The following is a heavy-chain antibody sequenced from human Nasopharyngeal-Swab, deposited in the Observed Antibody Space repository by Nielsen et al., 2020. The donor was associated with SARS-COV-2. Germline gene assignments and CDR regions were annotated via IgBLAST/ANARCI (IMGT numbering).Heavy chain of an antibody. CDR2: INHSGST. Sequence: SETLSLTCAVYGESFSGYYWSWIRQPPGKGLEWIGEINHSGSTNYNPSLKSRVTISVDTSKNQFSLKLSSVTAADTAVYYCARSYSSGWYRTIIDYWGQGTLVTVSS. J-gene: IGHJ4*02. D-gene: IGHD6-19*01. V-gene: IGHV4-34*01. CDR3: ARSYSSGWYRTIIDY. CDR1: GESFSGYY.